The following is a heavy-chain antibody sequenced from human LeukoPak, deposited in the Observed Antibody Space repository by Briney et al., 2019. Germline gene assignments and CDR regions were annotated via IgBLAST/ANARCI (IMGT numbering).Heavy chain of an antibody. Sequence: SETLSLTCTVSGASISSYYWSWIRQPPGKELDRIGYIYYSGSTRYNPSLKSRVTISVDTSKNQFSLKLSSVTAADTAVYYCARVGILRFPTNWFDPWGQGTLVTVSS. J-gene: IGHJ5*02. CDR3: ARVGILRFPTNWFDP. V-gene: IGHV4-59*01. D-gene: IGHD3-3*01. CDR2: IYYSGST. CDR1: GASISSYY.